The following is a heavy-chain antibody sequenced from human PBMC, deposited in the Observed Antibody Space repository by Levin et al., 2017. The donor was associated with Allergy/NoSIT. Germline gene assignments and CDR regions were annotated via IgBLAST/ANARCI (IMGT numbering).Heavy chain of an antibody. CDR1: GFSLSTSGVG. Sequence: SGPTLVKPTQTLTLTCTFSGFSLSTSGVGVGWIRQPPGKALEWLALIYWDDDKRYSPSLKSRLTITKDTSKNQVVLTMTNMDPVDTATYYCAHPSSGWLQWGVGAFDIWGQGTMVTVSS. D-gene: IGHD5-24*01. CDR3: AHPSSGWLQWGVGAFDI. J-gene: IGHJ3*02. CDR2: IYWDDDK. V-gene: IGHV2-5*02.